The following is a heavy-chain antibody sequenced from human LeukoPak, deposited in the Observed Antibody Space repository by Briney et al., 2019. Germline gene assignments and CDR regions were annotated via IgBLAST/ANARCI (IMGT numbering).Heavy chain of an antibody. Sequence: GGSLRLSCAASGFTFSSYAMSWVRQAPGKGLEWVSAISGSGGSTYYADSVKGRFTISRDNSKNTLYPQMNSLRAEDTAVYYCAKSLGGGPAYCFDYWGQGTLVTVSS. CDR2: ISGSGGST. CDR3: AKSLGGGPAYCFDY. V-gene: IGHV3-23*01. J-gene: IGHJ4*02. CDR1: GFTFSSYA.